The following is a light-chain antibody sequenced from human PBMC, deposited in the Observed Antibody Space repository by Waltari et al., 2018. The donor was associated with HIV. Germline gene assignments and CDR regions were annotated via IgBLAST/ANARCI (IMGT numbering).Light chain of an antibody. V-gene: IGKV3-20*01. CDR3: QQYIGSPRT. J-gene: IGKJ1*01. Sequence: IALTQSPGTLSLPPGARPTLSCRASQTISSTYLAWYQQKPGQAPRLLIYGASNRATGIPDRFSGSGSGTDFTLTISSLEPEDCAVYYCQQYIGSPRTFGQGTKVELK. CDR2: GAS. CDR1: QTISSTY.